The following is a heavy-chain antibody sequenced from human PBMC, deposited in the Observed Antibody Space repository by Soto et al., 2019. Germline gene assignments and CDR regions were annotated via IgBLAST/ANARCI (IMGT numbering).Heavy chain of an antibody. CDR3: ARGILRPNHYMDV. J-gene: IGHJ6*03. V-gene: IGHV4-31*02. D-gene: IGHD1-26*01. Sequence: WTWIRQHPGKGQEWIGYIYDSGSAFYNPSLKSRVTMSVDTSKNQFSLNLRSVTAADTAVFYCARGILRPNHYMDVWGKGTAVAVSS. CDR2: IYDSGSA.